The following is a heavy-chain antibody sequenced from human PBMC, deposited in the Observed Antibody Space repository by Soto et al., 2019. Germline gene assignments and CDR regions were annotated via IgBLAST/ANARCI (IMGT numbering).Heavy chain of an antibody. Sequence: QVQLVQSGAEVKKPGASVKVSCKASAYTFTSYGFSWVRQAPGQWLEWMGWITAYNGNTKYAQKLQGRVTMTTDTSPETAYMGVRSLKTEGTGVYYCAREGPNHRLSWGQGTLVTVSS. D-gene: IGHD3-16*02. V-gene: IGHV1-18*01. J-gene: IGHJ5*02. CDR3: AREGPNHRLS. CDR2: ITAYNGNT. CDR1: AYTFTSYG.